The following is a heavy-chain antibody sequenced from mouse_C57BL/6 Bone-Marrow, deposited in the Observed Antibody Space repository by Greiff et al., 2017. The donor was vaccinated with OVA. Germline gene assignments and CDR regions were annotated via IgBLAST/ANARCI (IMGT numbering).Heavy chain of an antibody. CDR3: ARESLPTASPSWFAY. CDR2: IYPRSGNT. J-gene: IGHJ3*01. V-gene: IGHV1-81*01. CDR1: GYTFTSYG. Sequence: QVQLQQSGAELARPGASVKLSCKASGYTFTSYGISWVKQRTGQGLEWIGEIYPRSGNTYYNEKFKGKATLTADKSSSTAYMELRSLTSEDSAVYFCARESLPTASPSWFAYWGQGTLVTVSA. D-gene: IGHD1-2*01.